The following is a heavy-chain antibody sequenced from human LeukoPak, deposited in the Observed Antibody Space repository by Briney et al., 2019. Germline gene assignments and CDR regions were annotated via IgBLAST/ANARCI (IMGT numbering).Heavy chain of an antibody. J-gene: IGHJ4*02. Sequence: SQTLSLTCTVSGGSISSGDYYWSWIRQPPGKGLEWIGYIYYSGSTYYNPSLKSRVTISVDTSKNQFSLKLSSVTAADTAVYYCALYRGVRGVTRMYYFDYWGQGTLVTVPS. CDR3: ALYRGVRGVTRMYYFDY. CDR2: IYYSGST. D-gene: IGHD3-10*01. V-gene: IGHV4-30-4*01. CDR1: GGSISSGDYY.